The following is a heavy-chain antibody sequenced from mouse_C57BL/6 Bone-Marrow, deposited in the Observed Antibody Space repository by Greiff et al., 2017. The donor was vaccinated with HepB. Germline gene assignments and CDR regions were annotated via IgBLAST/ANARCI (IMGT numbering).Heavy chain of an antibody. J-gene: IGHJ3*01. CDR1: EYEFPSHD. CDR2: INSEGGST. CDR3: ARAILTSAWFAY. D-gene: IGHD1-1*01. Sequence: EVQRVESGGGLVQPGESLKLSCESNEYEFPSHDMSWVRKTPEKRLELVAAINSEGGSTYYPDTLERRFIISRDNTKKTLYLQMSSLRSEDTALYYSARAILTSAWFAYWGQGTLVTVSA. V-gene: IGHV5-2*01.